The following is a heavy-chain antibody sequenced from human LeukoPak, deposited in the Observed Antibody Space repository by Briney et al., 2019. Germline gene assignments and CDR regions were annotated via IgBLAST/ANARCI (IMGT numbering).Heavy chain of an antibody. D-gene: IGHD1-26*01. Sequence: GGSLRLSCAASGFTFSSYAMSWVRQAPGKGLEWVSTISSSGGSTYYADSVKGGFTISRDNSKNTLYLQMNSLRAEDTAVYYCAKGGSYYHFDYWGQGTLVTVSS. CDR2: ISSSGGST. CDR3: AKGGSYYHFDY. CDR1: GFTFSSYA. J-gene: IGHJ4*02. V-gene: IGHV3-23*01.